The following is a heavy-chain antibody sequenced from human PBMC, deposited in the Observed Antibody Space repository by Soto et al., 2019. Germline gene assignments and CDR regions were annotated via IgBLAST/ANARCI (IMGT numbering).Heavy chain of an antibody. CDR3: ARGSRDFWSGYSDY. CDR2: ISVYNGNT. J-gene: IGHJ4*02. D-gene: IGHD3-3*01. CDR1: GYTFTSYG. V-gene: IGHV1-18*01. Sequence: QVPLVQSGAEVKKPGASVKVSCRASGYTFTSYGINWVRQAPGQGLEWMGWISVYNGNTNYAQRFQGRVTMTTDTSTSTAYMELRSLRSDDTAVYYCARGSRDFWSGYSDYWGQGALVTVSS.